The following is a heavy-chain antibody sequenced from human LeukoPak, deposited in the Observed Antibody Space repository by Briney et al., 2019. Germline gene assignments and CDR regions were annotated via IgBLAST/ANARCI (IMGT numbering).Heavy chain of an antibody. J-gene: IGHJ4*02. CDR2: IYYSGST. D-gene: IGHD5-18*01. V-gene: IGHV4-59*08. CDR1: GGSISSYY. Sequence: SETLSLTCTASGGSISSYYWSWIRQPPGKGLEWIGYIYYSGSTNYNPSLKSRVTISVDTSKNQFSLKLSSVTAADTAVYYCARLGGYSYGYIDYWGQGTLVTVSS. CDR3: ARLGGYSYGYIDY.